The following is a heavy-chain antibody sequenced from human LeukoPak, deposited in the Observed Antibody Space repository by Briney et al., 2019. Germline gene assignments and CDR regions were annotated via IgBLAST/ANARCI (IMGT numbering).Heavy chain of an antibody. CDR2: IDPSDSYT. V-gene: IGHV5-10-1*01. CDR3: ARRPTSSGIGDNLDY. J-gene: IGHJ4*02. D-gene: IGHD1-14*01. CDR1: GYSFTSYW. Sequence: GESLKISCKGSGYSFTSYWISWVRQMPGKGLERMGRIDPSDSYTNYSPSFQGHVTISVDKSISTAYLQWSSLKASDTAMYYCARRPTSSGIGDNLDYWGQGTLVTVSS.